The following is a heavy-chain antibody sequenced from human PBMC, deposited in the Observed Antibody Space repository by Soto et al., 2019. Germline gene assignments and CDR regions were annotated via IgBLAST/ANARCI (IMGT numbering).Heavy chain of an antibody. J-gene: IGHJ6*02. CDR3: ASAMVRAYYYGMDV. CDR2: IYHSGST. V-gene: IGHV4-4*02. D-gene: IGHD3-10*01. Sequence: SDTLSLTSAVHDGSISSNTWWSWVRQPPGKGLEWIGEIYHSGSTNYNPSLKSRVTISVDKSKNQFSLKLSSVTAADTAVYYCASAMVRAYYYGMDVWGQGTTVTVSS. CDR1: DGSISSNTW.